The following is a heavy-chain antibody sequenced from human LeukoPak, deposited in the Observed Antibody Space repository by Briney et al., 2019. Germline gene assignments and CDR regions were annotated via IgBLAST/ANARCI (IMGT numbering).Heavy chain of an antibody. CDR3: ARIVVVPAAIAPGWFDP. CDR1: GGTITNYY. J-gene: IGHJ5*02. V-gene: IGHV4-59*12. CDR2: IYYRGST. Sequence: SETLSLTCTVSGGTITNYYWSWVRQPPGKGLEWIGYIYYRGSTNYNPSLKSRVTISVDTSENQFSLKLSSVTAADTAVYYCARIVVVPAAIAPGWFDPWGQGTLVTVSS. D-gene: IGHD2-2*01.